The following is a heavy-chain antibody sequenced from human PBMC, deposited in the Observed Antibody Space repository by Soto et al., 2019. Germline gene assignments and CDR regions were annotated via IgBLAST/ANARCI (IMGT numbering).Heavy chain of an antibody. CDR3: AIQYCSSTSCYRMVWFDP. CDR1: GGTFSSYA. D-gene: IGHD2-2*01. CDR2: IIPIFGTA. Sequence: QVQLVQSGAEVKKPGSSVKVSCKASGGTFSSYAISWVRQAPGQGLEWMGGIIPIFGTANYAQKFQGRVTITAAESTMTAYMELSSLRSEDTAVYYCAIQYCSSTSCYRMVWFDPWGQGTLVTVSS. J-gene: IGHJ5*02. V-gene: IGHV1-69*01.